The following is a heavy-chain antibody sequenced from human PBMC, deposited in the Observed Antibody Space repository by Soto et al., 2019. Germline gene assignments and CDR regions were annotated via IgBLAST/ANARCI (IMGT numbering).Heavy chain of an antibody. V-gene: IGHV4-34*01. J-gene: IGHJ6*03. Sequence: SETLSLTCAVYGGSFSGYYWSWIRQPPGKGLEWIGEINHSGSTNYNPSVKSRVTISVDTSKNQFSLKLSSVTAADTAVYYCARGPYSGYDPVGYYYMDVWGKGTTVTVSS. CDR2: INHSGST. CDR1: GGSFSGYY. CDR3: ARGPYSGYDPVGYYYMDV. D-gene: IGHD5-12*01.